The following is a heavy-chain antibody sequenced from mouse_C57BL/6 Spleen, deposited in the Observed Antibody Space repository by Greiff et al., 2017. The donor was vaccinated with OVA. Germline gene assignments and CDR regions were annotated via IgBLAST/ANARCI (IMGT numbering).Heavy chain of an antibody. CDR3: ARYLYAMDY. CDR1: GFTFSDYG. Sequence: EVKVEESGGGLVKPGGSLKLSCAASGFTFSDYGMHWVRQAPETGLEWVAYISSGSSTIYYADTVKGRFTISRDNAKNTLFLQMTSLRSEDTAMYYCARYLYAMDYWGQGTSVTVSS. J-gene: IGHJ4*01. V-gene: IGHV5-17*01. CDR2: ISSGSSTI.